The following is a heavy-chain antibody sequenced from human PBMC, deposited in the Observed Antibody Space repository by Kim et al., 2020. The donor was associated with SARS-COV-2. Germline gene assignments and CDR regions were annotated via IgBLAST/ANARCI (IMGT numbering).Heavy chain of an antibody. V-gene: IGHV3-74*01. D-gene: IGHD1-7*01. CDR2: SRT. J-gene: IGHJ4*02. Sequence: SRTNYADSVKGRFTISRDNAKNTVYLQMNSLRAEDTAVYYCARDNWNSIDYWGQGTLVTVSS. CDR3: ARDNWNSIDY.